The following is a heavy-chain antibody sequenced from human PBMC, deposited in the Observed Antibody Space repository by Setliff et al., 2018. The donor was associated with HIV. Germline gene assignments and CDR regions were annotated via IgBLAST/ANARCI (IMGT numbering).Heavy chain of an antibody. CDR1: GGSISSNNW. J-gene: IGHJ2*01. D-gene: IGHD1-26*01. CDR3: ARSYSGRGRWYFDV. V-gene: IGHV4-4*02. Sequence: SETLSLTCAVSGGSISSNNWWSWVRQPPGKGLEWIGEIYHGGSTNYNSSLKSRVTISVDKSKNQFSLKLSSVTAADTALYYCARSYSGRGRWYFDVWGRGTLVTVSS. CDR2: IYHGGST.